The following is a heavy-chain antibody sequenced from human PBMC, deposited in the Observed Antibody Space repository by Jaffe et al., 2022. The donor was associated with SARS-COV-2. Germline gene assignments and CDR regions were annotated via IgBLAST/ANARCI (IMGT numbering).Heavy chain of an antibody. CDR1: GGSFSGYY. D-gene: IGHD2-15*01. J-gene: IGHJ6*03. Sequence: QVQLQQWGAGLLKPSETLSLTCAVYGGSFSGYYWSWIRQPPGKGLEWIGEINHSGSTNYNPSLKSRVTISVDTSKNQFSLKLSSVTAADTAVYYCARLRGAATRWKYYYMDVWGKGTTVTVSS. V-gene: IGHV4-34*01. CDR3: ARLRGAATRWKYYYMDV. CDR2: INHSGST.